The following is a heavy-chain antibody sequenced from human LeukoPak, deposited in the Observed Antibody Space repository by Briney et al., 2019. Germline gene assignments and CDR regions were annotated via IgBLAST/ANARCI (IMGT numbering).Heavy chain of an antibody. CDR3: ARHFGYSSGWPLDY. Sequence: DPSETLSLTCTVSGGSISSSSYYWGWIRQPPGKGLEWIGSIYYSGSTYYNPSLKSRVTISVDTSKNQFSLKLSSVTAADTAVYYCARHFGYSSGWPLDYWGQGTLVTVSS. V-gene: IGHV4-39*01. CDR2: IYYSGST. D-gene: IGHD6-19*01. CDR1: GGSISSSSYY. J-gene: IGHJ4*02.